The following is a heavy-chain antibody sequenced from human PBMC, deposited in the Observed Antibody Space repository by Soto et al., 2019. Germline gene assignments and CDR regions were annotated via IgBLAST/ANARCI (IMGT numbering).Heavy chain of an antibody. CDR1: GGSISSYD. CDR3: ARDLWFGELLHPHFDY. J-gene: IGHJ4*02. D-gene: IGHD3-10*01. V-gene: IGHV4-59*12. CDR2: IYYSGSI. Sequence: SETLSLTCTVPGGSISSYDWSWIRQPPKKGLEWIGYIYYSGSINYNPSLKSRVNISVDTSKNKFSLKLSSVTAADTAVYYCARDLWFGELLHPHFDYWGQGTLVTVSS.